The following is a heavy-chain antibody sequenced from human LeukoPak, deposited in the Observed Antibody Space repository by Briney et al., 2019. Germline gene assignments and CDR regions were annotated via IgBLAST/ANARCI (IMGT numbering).Heavy chain of an antibody. J-gene: IGHJ6*02. V-gene: IGHV1-18*01. CDR3: ARGTYYDFWSGYYIMDYYYGMDV. CDR2: ISAYNGNT. Sequence: GASVKVSCKASGGTFSSHAISWVRQAPGQGLEWMGWISAYNGNTNYAQKLQGRVTMTTDTSTSTAYMELGSLRSDDTAVYYCARGTYYDFWSGYYIMDYYYGMDVWGQGTTVTVSS. CDR1: GGTFSSHA. D-gene: IGHD3-3*01.